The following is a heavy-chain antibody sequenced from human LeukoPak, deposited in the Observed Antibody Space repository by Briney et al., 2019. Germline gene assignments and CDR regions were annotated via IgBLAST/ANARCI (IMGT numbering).Heavy chain of an antibody. J-gene: IGHJ4*02. D-gene: IGHD5-12*01. CDR3: AKSNGYGLIDY. Sequence: SETLSLTCTVSGGSINSNYWSWIRQPAGKGLEWIGRIYTSGSTNYNPSLKSRVTMSVDTSKNQFSLKLSSVTAADTAMYYCAKSNGYGLIDYWGQGTLVTVSS. CDR2: IYTSGST. CDR1: GGSINSNY. V-gene: IGHV4-4*07.